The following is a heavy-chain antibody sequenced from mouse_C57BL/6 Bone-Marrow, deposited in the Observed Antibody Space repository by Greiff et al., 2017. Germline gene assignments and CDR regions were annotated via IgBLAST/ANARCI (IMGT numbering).Heavy chain of an antibody. Sequence: QVQLQQPGAELVKPGASVKMSCKASGYTFTSYWITWVKQRPGQGLEWIGDIYPGSGSTNYNEKFKSKATLTVDSSSSTAYMQLSSLTSEDSAVYYCARGLLRYAMDYWGQGTSVTVSS. CDR3: ARGLLRYAMDY. CDR1: GYTFTSYW. CDR2: IYPGSGST. V-gene: IGHV1-55*01. D-gene: IGHD2-3*01. J-gene: IGHJ4*01.